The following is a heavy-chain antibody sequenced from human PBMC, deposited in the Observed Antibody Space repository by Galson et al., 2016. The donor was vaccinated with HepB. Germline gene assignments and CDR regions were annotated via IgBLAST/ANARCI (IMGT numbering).Heavy chain of an antibody. V-gene: IGHV5-51*01. CDR2: IFPAISDI. CDR3: VRLGTTVTTPVVY. Sequence: QSGAEVKKPGESLKISCQTSGYNFVNLWVGWVRQLPEQGLEWMGAIFPAISDIKYSPSFQGHVTISADKSSATAYLRWDSLKASDTALYYCVRLGTTVTTPVVYWGLGTLVTVSS. J-gene: IGHJ4*02. CDR1: GYNFVNLW. D-gene: IGHD4-17*01.